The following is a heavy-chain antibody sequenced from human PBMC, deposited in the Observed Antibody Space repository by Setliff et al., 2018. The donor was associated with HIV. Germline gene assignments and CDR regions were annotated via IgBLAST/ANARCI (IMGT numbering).Heavy chain of an antibody. CDR1: GFTFSTFA. CDR2: ISFDGTKT. V-gene: IGHV3-30*07. CDR3: ARGLVPDY. D-gene: IGHD2-8*02. Sequence: PGGSLRLSCVASGFTFSTFAMNWVRQAPGKGLEWVSVISFDGTKTSYADSVKDRFTISRDNSKNTLYLQMNSLRAEDTAVYYCARGLVPDYWGQGTLVTVSS. J-gene: IGHJ4*02.